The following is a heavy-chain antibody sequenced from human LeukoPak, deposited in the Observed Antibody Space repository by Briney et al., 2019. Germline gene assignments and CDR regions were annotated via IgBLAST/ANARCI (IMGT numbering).Heavy chain of an antibody. V-gene: IGHV3-30*14. Sequence: PGRSLRLSCAASGFTFSSYAMHWVRQAPGKGLEWVAVISYDGSNKYYADSVKGRFTISRDNSKNTLYLQMNSLRAEDTAVYYCARSRLGATVYFDYWGQGTLVTVSS. D-gene: IGHD2-15*01. CDR3: ARSRLGATVYFDY. CDR2: ISYDGSNK. J-gene: IGHJ4*02. CDR1: GFTFSSYA.